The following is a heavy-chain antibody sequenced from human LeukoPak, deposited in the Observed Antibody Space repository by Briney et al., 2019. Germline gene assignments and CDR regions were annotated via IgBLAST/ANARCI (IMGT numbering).Heavy chain of an antibody. CDR1: GGSISSGDYY. D-gene: IGHD2-2*01. Sequence: SETLSLTCTVSGGSISSGDYYWSWIRQPPGKGLEWIGYIYYSGSTYYNPSLKSRVTISVDTSKNQFSLKLSSVTAADTAVYYCARTGQLPDRGYFDYWGQGTLVTVSS. V-gene: IGHV4-30-4*08. J-gene: IGHJ4*02. CDR3: ARTGQLPDRGYFDY. CDR2: IYYSGST.